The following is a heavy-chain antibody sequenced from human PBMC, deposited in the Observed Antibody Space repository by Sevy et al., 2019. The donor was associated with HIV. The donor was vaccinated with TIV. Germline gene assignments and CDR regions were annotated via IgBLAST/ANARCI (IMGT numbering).Heavy chain of an antibody. V-gene: IGHV3-49*03. J-gene: IGHJ6*02. CDR3: TRDIPPDIALDYYYYGMDV. D-gene: IGHD2-15*01. CDR2: IRSKAYGGTT. CDR1: GFTSGDYA. Sequence: GGSLRLSCTASGFTSGDYAMSWFRQAPGKGLEWVGFIRSKAYGGTTEYAASVKGRFTISRDDSKSIAYLQMNSLKTEDTAVYYCTRDIPPDIALDYYYYGMDVWGQGTTVTVSS.